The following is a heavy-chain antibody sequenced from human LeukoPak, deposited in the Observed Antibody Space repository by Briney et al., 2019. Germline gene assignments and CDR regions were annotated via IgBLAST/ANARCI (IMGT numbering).Heavy chain of an antibody. J-gene: IGHJ4*02. Sequence: GGSLRLSCAASGFTFSSYAMHWVRQAPGKGLEWVAVISYDGSNKYYADSVKGRFTISRDNSKNTLYLQMNSLRAEDTAVYYCARVLRQWLGYFDYWGQGTLVAVSS. CDR1: GFTFSSYA. CDR3: ARVLRQWLGYFDY. V-gene: IGHV3-30*04. D-gene: IGHD6-19*01. CDR2: ISYDGSNK.